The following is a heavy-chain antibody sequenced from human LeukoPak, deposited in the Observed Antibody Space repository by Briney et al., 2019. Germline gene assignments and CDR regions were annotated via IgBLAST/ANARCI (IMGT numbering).Heavy chain of an antibody. CDR2: ISYSGST. D-gene: IGHD5-12*01. V-gene: IGHV4-59*01. CDR3: ARGFDSKSTYFDY. Sequence: SETLSLSCTVSGGSISSYYWNWIRQSPGKGLEWIGYISYSGSTNYNPSLKSRVTISLDTSKNQFSLKVRSVTAADTAVYYCARGFDSKSTYFDYWGQGTLVTVFS. CDR1: GGSISSYY. J-gene: IGHJ4*02.